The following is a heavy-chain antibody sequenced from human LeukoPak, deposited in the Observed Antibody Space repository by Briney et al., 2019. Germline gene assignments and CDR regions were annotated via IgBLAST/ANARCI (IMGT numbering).Heavy chain of an antibody. D-gene: IGHD4-11*01. CDR1: GFTFSTYA. Sequence: GGSLRLSCAASGFTFSTYAMSWVRQAPGKGLEWVSLISGSGGSIYYADSVKGRFTISRDNGKNTLSPQMNSLRAEDTALYYCAKERLTTTTFDSWGRGTLVTVSS. CDR3: AKERLTTTTFDS. CDR2: ISGSGGSI. V-gene: IGHV3-23*01. J-gene: IGHJ4*01.